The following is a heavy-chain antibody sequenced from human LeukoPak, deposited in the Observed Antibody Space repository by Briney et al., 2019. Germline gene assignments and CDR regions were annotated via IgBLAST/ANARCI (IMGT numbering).Heavy chain of an antibody. CDR1: GYTFTSYA. CDR2: IIPILGIA. D-gene: IGHD3-9*01. CDR3: ASGPVLRYFDWLLYHYLGMDV. V-gene: IGHV1-69*04. J-gene: IGHJ6*02. Sequence: SVKVSCKASGYTFTSYAISWVRQAPGQGLEWMGRIIPILGIANYAQKFQGRVTITADKSTSTAYVELSSLRSEDTAVYYCASGPVLRYFDWLLYHYLGMDVWGQGTTVTVSS.